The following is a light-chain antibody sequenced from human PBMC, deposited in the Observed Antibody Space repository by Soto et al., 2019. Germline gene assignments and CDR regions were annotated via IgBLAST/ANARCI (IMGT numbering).Light chain of an antibody. J-gene: IGKJ1*01. CDR2: GAS. V-gene: IGKV3-20*01. CDR3: QQYGSSPVT. CDR1: QSVSSSY. Sequence: EIVLTQSPGTLSLSPGERATLSCRASQSVSSSYLAWYQQKPGQAPRLVIYGASSRATGIPDRFSGSGSGTDFPLTISRLEPEDFAVYYCQQYGSSPVTFGQGTKVEIK.